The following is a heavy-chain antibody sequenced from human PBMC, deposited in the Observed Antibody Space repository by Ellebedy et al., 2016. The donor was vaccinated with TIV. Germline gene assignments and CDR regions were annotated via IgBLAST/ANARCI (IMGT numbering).Heavy chain of an antibody. J-gene: IGHJ4*02. CDR2: IYKDGNA. D-gene: IGHD4-17*01. CDR1: GFTVSSNY. CDR3: ARDENYGAEVVDY. V-gene: IGHV3-53*04. Sequence: GGSLRLSCAASGFTVSSNYMSWVRQTPGKGLEWVSVIYKDGNAYYADSVRGRFTLSRHNSKNTLNLQMDSLTAEDTAVYYCARDENYGAEVVDYWGQGTLVTVSS.